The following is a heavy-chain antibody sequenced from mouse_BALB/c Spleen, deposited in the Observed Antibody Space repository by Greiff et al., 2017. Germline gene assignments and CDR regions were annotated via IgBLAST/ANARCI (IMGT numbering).Heavy chain of an antibody. CDR2: ISSGGSYT. J-gene: IGHJ3*01. CDR3: ARAYYGSSYGFAY. CDR1: GFAFSSYD. V-gene: IGHV5-9-4*01. Sequence: EVKVVESGGGLVKPGGSLKLSCAASGFAFSSYDMSWVRQSPEKRLEWVAEISSGGSYTYYPDTVTGRFTISRDNAKNTLYLEMSSLRSEDTAMYYCARAYYGSSYGFAYWGQGTLVTVSA. D-gene: IGHD1-1*01.